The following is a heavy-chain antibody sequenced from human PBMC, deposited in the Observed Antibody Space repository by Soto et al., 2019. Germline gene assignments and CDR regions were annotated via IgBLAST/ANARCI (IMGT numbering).Heavy chain of an antibody. CDR3: ARGRGVGTMVRAYGMDV. V-gene: IGHV4-34*01. CDR1: GGSFSGYY. J-gene: IGHJ6*02. D-gene: IGHD3-10*01. CDR2: INHSGST. Sequence: QVQLQQWGAGLLKPSETLSLTCAVYGGSFSGYYWSWIRQPPGKGLEWIGEINHSGSTNYNPSLKSRVTIAEDTSRNQFSRKLSSVTAADTAVYYCARGRGVGTMVRAYGMDVWGQGTTVTVSS.